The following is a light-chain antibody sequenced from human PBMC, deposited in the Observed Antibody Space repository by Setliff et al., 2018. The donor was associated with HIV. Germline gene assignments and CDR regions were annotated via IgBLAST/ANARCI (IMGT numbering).Light chain of an antibody. J-gene: IGLJ1*01. CDR3: CSNTGSNTYV. CDR1: SSDVGRYNL. V-gene: IGLV2-23*01. Sequence: QSVLTQPASVSGSPGQSITISCTGTSSDVGRYNLVSWYQQHPGKAPKLMIYQATKRSSGVSNRFSGSKSGNTASLTISGLQAEDEADYYCCSNTGSNTYVFGTGTKV. CDR2: QAT.